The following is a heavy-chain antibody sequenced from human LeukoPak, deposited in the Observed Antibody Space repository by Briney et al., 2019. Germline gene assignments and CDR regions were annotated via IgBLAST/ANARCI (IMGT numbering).Heavy chain of an antibody. Sequence: GGSLRLSCAASGFTFSSYWMSWVRQAPGKGLEWVANIKQDGSEKYYVDSVKGRFTISRDNAKNSLYLQMNSLRAEDTAVYYWWWGCGCFDIWGQGTMVTVSS. CDR1: GFTFSSYW. J-gene: IGHJ3*02. CDR2: IKQDGSEK. V-gene: IGHV3-7*01. D-gene: IGHD2-15*01. CDR3: WWGCGCFDI.